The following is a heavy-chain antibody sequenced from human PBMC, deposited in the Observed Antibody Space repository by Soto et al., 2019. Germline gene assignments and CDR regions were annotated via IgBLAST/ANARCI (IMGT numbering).Heavy chain of an antibody. CDR2: INAGNGNT. D-gene: IGHD1-26*01. Sequence: GASVKVSCKASGYTFTNYGISWVRQAPGQRLEWMGWINAGNGNTKYSQKFQGRVTITRDTSASTAYMELSSLRSEDTAVYYCARGGSLYWYFDLWGRGTLVTVSS. CDR3: ARGGSLYWYFDL. J-gene: IGHJ2*01. V-gene: IGHV1-3*01. CDR1: GYTFTNYG.